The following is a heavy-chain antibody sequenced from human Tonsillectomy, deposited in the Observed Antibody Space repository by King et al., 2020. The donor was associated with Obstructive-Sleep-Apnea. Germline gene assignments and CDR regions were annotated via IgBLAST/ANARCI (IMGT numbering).Heavy chain of an antibody. J-gene: IGHJ3*02. CDR1: GYTFTSYD. V-gene: IGHV1-8*01. CDR3: ARGSRTFDI. CDR2: MNPNSGNT. Sequence: VQLVESGAEVKKPGASVKVSCKASGYTFTSYDINWGRQATGQGLEVMGWMNPNSGNTGYAQKFQGRVTMTRNMAITTAYMELRSLRSEDTAVYYCARGSRTFDIWGQGTMVTVSS. D-gene: IGHD1-14*01.